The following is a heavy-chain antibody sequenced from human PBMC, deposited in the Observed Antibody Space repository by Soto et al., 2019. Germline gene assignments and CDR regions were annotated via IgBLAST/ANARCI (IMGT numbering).Heavy chain of an antibody. D-gene: IGHD6-6*01. V-gene: IGHV1-69*12. CDR3: AGAPGSSLSYYYYYGMDV. CDR2: IIPIFGTA. Sequence: QVQLVQSGAEVKKPGSSVKVSCKASGGTFSSYAISWVRQAPGQGLEWMGGIIPIFGTANYAQKFQGRVTITADESTSSAYMELSSLRSEDTAVYYCAGAPGSSLSYYYYYGMDVWGQGTTVTVSS. CDR1: GGTFSSYA. J-gene: IGHJ6*02.